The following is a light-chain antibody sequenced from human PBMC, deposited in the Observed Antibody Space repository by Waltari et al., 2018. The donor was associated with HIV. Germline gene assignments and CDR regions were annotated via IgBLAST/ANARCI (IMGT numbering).Light chain of an antibody. Sequence: QTVVTQEPSLTVSPGGTVTLTCASTTGAVTSGSYPNCFQQKPGQAPRALIYSTKNTHPWTPARFSGSLLGGKPALTLSGVQPEDEAEYYCLLYYGGAQPYVVFGGGTKLTVL. J-gene: IGLJ2*01. V-gene: IGLV7-43*01. CDR1: TGAVTSGSY. CDR2: STK. CDR3: LLYYGGAQPYVV.